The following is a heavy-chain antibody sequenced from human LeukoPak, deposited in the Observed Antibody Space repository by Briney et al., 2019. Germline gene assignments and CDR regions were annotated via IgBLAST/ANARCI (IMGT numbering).Heavy chain of an antibody. J-gene: IGHJ6*03. D-gene: IGHD4-17*01. V-gene: IGHV3-48*03. CDR3: ARETVTEDPIYYYDYYYMDV. CDR1: GFTFSSYE. CDR2: ISSSGSTI. Sequence: GGSLRLSCAASGFTFSSYEMNWVRQAPGKGLEWVSYISSSGSTIYYADSVKGRSTISRDNAKNSLYLQMNRLRAEDTAVYYCARETVTEDPIYYYDYYYMDVWGKGTTVTVSS.